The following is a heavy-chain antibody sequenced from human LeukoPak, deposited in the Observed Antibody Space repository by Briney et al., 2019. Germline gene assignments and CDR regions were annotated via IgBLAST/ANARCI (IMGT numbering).Heavy chain of an antibody. CDR1: GASISSSGYY. CDR3: ARDFYDFWSGYYYYYMDV. V-gene: IGHV4-39*07. Sequence: SETLSLTCTVSGASISSSGYYWGWIRQPPGKGLEWIGTIYYSGSTYYNPSLKSRVAMSVDTSKNQFSLKLSSVTAADTAVYYCARDFYDFWSGYYYYYMDVWGKGTTVTVSS. D-gene: IGHD3-3*01. CDR2: IYYSGST. J-gene: IGHJ6*03.